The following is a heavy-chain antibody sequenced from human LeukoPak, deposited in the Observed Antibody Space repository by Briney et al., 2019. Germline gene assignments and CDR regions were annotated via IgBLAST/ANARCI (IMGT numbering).Heavy chain of an antibody. CDR2: IYYSGRT. Sequence: SETLSLTCTVSGGSISSYYWSWIRQPPGKGLEWIGYIYYSGRTNYNPSLKSRVTISVDTSKTQFSLKLSSVTAADTAVYYCARSGGPVGSGSEFDYWGQGTLVTVSS. CDR1: GGSISSYY. J-gene: IGHJ4*02. V-gene: IGHV4-59*01. D-gene: IGHD3-10*01. CDR3: ARSGGPVGSGSEFDY.